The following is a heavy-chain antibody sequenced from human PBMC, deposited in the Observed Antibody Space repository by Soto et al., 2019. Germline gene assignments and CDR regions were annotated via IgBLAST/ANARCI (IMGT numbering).Heavy chain of an antibody. Sequence: SVKVSCKASGGTFSSYAINWARQAPGQGLEWMGGIIPIFATADYAQKFQGRVTITADESTSTAYMELSSLRSEDTAVYYCAQCLLGVNYYYGMDVWGQGTTVTVSS. J-gene: IGHJ6*02. CDR2: IIPIFATA. D-gene: IGHD3-16*01. CDR1: GGTFSSYA. CDR3: AQCLLGVNYYYGMDV. V-gene: IGHV1-69*13.